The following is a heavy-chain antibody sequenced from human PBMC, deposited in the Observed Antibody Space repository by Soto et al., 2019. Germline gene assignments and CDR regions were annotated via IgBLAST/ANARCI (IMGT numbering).Heavy chain of an antibody. CDR1: GGTFSSYT. V-gene: IGHV1-69*02. D-gene: IGHD2-15*01. Sequence: SVKVSCKASGGTFSSYTISWVRQAPGQGLEWMGRIIPILGIANYAQKFQGRVTITADKSTSTAYMELSSLRSEDTAVYYCARGGAGYCSGGSCAGFDPWGQGTLVTVPS. CDR3: ARGGAGYCSGGSCAGFDP. J-gene: IGHJ5*02. CDR2: IIPILGIA.